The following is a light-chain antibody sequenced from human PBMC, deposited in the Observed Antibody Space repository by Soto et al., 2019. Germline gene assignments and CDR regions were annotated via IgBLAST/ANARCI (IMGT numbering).Light chain of an antibody. Sequence: EILLTQSPGTLSLSPGERATLSCRASQSVSNNYLAWYKQKPGQAPRLLIYGASNRATGIPDRLSGSASGTEFTLTISRMEPEDFAVYYCQQYGTSGTFGQGTKVDIK. CDR2: GAS. CDR3: QQYGTSGT. J-gene: IGKJ1*01. CDR1: QSVSNNY. V-gene: IGKV3-20*01.